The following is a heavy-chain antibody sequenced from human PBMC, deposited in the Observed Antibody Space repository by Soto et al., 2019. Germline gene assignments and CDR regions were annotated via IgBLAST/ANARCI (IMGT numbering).Heavy chain of an antibody. CDR2: INGDGSFT. V-gene: IGHV3-74*01. J-gene: IGHJ4*02. CDR3: ARDTLHNYYDSSGWAVSDY. CDR1: GFTFSNYW. Sequence: GGSLRLSCGASGFTFSNYWMHRVRQAPGEGLVWVSRINGDGSFTRFADSVKGRFTISRDNAKNTLYLQMNSLRAEDTAVYYCARDTLHNYYDSSGWAVSDYWGQGTLVTVSS. D-gene: IGHD3-22*01.